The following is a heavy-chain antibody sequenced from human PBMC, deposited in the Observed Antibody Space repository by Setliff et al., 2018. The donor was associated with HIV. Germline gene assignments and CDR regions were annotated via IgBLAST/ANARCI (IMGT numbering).Heavy chain of an antibody. CDR1: GGSFSGFY. CDR3: ARARGPPLPVLDF. CDR2: IYITGDT. J-gene: IGHJ4*02. V-gene: IGHV4-34*11. Sequence: SETLSLTCAVYGGSFSGFYWSWIRQAPGKGLEWIGHIYITGDTDYNPSLKSRVTLSVDTSKNSFSLHLTSVTAADTAVYFCARARGPPLPVLDFWGPGTLVTVSS. D-gene: IGHD3-10*01.